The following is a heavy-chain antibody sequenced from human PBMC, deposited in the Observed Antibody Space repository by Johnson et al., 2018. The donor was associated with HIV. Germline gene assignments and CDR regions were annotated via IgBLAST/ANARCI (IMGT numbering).Heavy chain of an antibody. V-gene: IGHV3-30-3*01. Sequence: QVQLVESGGGVVQPGRSLSLSCAASGFTFSSYAMHWVRQAPGKGLEWVAVISYDGNNKYYADSVKGRFTISRDNSKNTLYLQMHSLRAEDTAVYYCATGVVVTARNDALDIWGQGTMVTVSS. CDR1: GFTFSSYA. CDR2: ISYDGNNK. J-gene: IGHJ3*02. D-gene: IGHD2-21*02. CDR3: ATGVVVTARNDALDI.